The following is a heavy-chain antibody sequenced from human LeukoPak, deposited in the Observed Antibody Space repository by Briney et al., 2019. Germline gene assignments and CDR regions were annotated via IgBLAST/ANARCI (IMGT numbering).Heavy chain of an antibody. CDR1: GFTFSSHG. Sequence: GGSLRLSCAASGFTFSSHGMNWVRQAPGKGLEWVSGITGSGGNRYYADSVKGRFTISRDNSKNTLYLQMNSLRAEDTAVYYCSPIDYWGQGTLVTVSS. CDR2: ITGSGGNR. CDR3: SPIDY. V-gene: IGHV3-23*01. J-gene: IGHJ4*02.